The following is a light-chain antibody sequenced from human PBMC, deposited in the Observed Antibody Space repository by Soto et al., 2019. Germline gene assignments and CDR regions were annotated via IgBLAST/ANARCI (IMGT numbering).Light chain of an antibody. CDR2: EVS. V-gene: IGLV2-23*02. CDR3: CSYAGGSTYV. J-gene: IGLJ1*01. Sequence: QSVLTQPASVSGSPGQSITISCTGSSGDVGSYSLVSWYQHHPGKAPELMIYEVSKRPSGVSNRFSGSKSGNTASLTISGLQAEDEADYYCCSYAGGSTYVFGSGTKVTVL. CDR1: SGDVGSYSL.